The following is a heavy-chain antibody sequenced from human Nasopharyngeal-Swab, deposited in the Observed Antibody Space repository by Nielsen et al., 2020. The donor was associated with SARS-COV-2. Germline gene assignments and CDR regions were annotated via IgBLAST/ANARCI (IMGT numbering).Heavy chain of an antibody. CDR3: ARDFSLRGVIITDAFDI. Sequence: RQPPGQGLEWVAVIWYDGSNKYYADSVKGRFTISRDNSKNTLYLQMNSLRAEDTAVYYCARDFSLRGVIITDAFDIWGQGTMVTVSS. J-gene: IGHJ3*02. V-gene: IGHV3-33*01. D-gene: IGHD3-10*01. CDR2: IWYDGSNK.